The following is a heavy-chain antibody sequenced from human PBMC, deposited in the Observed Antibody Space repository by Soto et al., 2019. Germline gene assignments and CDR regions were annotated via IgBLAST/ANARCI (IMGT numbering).Heavy chain of an antibody. CDR2: IDESGDS. CDR3: AREGGYVDY. J-gene: IGHJ4*02. V-gene: IGHV4-39*02. CDR1: GGPIRSSSHY. D-gene: IGHD1-1*01. Sequence: QLQLQESGPGLVKPSETLSLTCTVSGGPIRSSSHYWGWIRQSPGTGLEWIGSIDESGDSYYNPSLKSRVPISVDTSKNQFSLTLISVTGADSAIYYCAREGGYVDYWGQGTLVTVSS.